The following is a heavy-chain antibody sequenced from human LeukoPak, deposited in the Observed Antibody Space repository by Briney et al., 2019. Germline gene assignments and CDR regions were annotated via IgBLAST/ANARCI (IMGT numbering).Heavy chain of an antibody. CDR2: IIPIFGTA. V-gene: IGHV1-69*13. Sequence: GASVEVSCKASGGTFSSYAISWVRQAPGQGLEWMGGIIPIFGTANYAQKFQGRVTITADESASTAYMELSSLRSEDTAVYYCARDQEGGYYYYYMDVWGKGTTVTVSS. CDR3: ARDQEGGYYYYYMDV. J-gene: IGHJ6*03. CDR1: GGTFSSYA. D-gene: IGHD3-16*01.